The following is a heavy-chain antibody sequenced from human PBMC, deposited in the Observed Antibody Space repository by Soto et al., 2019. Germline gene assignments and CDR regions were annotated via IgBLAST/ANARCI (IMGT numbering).Heavy chain of an antibody. J-gene: IGHJ4*02. CDR3: ARDHPDYGDCHDY. CDR1: GFNFRRVL. D-gene: IGHD4-17*01. Sequence: GGSLRLFSAAFGFNFRRVLISWVRQAPGKGLEWLANIKQDGSVTNYVDSVTGRFTTFRDNAKNSLHLQMNSLRVEDTAVYYCARDHPDYGDCHDYWGQGT. V-gene: IGHV3-7*01. CDR2: IKQDGSVT.